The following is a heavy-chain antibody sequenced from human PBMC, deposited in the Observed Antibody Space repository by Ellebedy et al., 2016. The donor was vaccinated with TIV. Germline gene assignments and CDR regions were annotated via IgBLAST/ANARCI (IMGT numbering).Heavy chain of an antibody. CDR2: ITPFFGTT. D-gene: IGHD2-21*01. V-gene: IGHV1-69*13. CDR1: GGSFSSYS. J-gene: IGHJ4*02. Sequence: AALVKVSCKASGGSFSSYSITWVRQAPGQGLEWMGGITPFFGTTNYALRFQGRVTITADESTGTAYMELSSLRSDDTAMYYCAIFAGGVFFFWGQGTLVTVSS. CDR3: AIFAGGVFFF.